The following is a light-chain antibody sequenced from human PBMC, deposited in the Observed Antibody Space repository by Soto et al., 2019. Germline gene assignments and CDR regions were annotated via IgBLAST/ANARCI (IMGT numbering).Light chain of an antibody. CDR2: GAS. CDR3: QQRTSWPPWT. V-gene: IGKV3D-20*02. CDR1: QSVSNNY. Sequence: EIVLTQSPGTLSLSPGERATLSCRASQSVSNNYLAWYQQKPGQAPRLLIYGASKRASGIPDRFSGSGSGTDFTLTISSLEPEDFAVYYCQQRTSWPPWTFGQGTKVDIK. J-gene: IGKJ1*01.